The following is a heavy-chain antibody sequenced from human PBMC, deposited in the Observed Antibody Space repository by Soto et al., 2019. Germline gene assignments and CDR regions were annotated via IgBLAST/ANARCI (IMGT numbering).Heavy chain of an antibody. CDR2: IYTSGST. V-gene: IGHV4-4*07. D-gene: IGHD1-26*01. J-gene: IGHJ6*02. CDR1: GGSISSYY. Sequence: PSETLSLTCTVSGGSISSYYWSWIRQPAGKGLEWIGRIYTSGSTNYNPSLKSRVTMSVDTSKNQSSLKLSSVTAADTAVYYCARDDYRRELLSEGGMDVWGQGTTVTVSS. CDR3: ARDDYRRELLSEGGMDV.